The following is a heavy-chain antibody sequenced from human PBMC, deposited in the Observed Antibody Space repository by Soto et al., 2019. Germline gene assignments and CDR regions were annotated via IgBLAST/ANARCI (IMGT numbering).Heavy chain of an antibody. CDR3: ARAYDHPDLNWFDP. V-gene: IGHV1-69*02. CDR1: GGTFSSYT. D-gene: IGHD3-22*01. Sequence: QVQLVQSGAEVKKPGSSVKVSCKASGGTFSSYTISRVRQAPGQGLEWMGRIIPILGIANYAQKFQGRVTITADKSTSTAYMELSSLRSEDTAVYYCARAYDHPDLNWFDPWGQGTLVTVSS. J-gene: IGHJ5*02. CDR2: IIPILGIA.